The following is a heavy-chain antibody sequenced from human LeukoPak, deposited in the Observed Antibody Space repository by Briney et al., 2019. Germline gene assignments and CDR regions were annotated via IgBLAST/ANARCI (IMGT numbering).Heavy chain of an antibody. Sequence: VGSLRLSCAASGFTFSSYEMNWVRQAPGKGLEWVSYISSSGSTIYYADSVKGRLTISRDNAKNSLYLQMNSLRAEDTAVYYCARVSGWYGMDVWGQGTTVTVSS. CDR3: ARVSGWYGMDV. V-gene: IGHV3-48*03. D-gene: IGHD6-19*01. CDR2: ISSSGSTI. J-gene: IGHJ6*02. CDR1: GFTFSSYE.